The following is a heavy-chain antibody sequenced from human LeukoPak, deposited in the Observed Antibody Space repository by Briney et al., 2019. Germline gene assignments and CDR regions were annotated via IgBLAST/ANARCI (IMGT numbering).Heavy chain of an antibody. CDR3: AREGRWDYYMDV. CDR1: GDSISSTSYY. J-gene: IGHJ6*03. Sequence: SETLSLTCTVSGDSISSTSYYWGWIRQPPGKGLEWIGSIYYSGSNYYNPSLKSRVTISVDTSKNQFSLKLSSVTAADTAVYYCAREGRWDYYMDVWGKGTTVTVSS. CDR2: IYYSGSN. V-gene: IGHV4-39*07. D-gene: IGHD5-24*01.